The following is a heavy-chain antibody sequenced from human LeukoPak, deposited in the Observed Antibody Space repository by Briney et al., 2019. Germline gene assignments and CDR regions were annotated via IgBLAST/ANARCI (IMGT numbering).Heavy chain of an antibody. V-gene: IGHV5-51*01. CDR1: GYSFTSYR. CDR2: IYPGDSDT. CDR3: ARQPGSSPPYNWFDP. Sequence: GESLKISCKGSGYSFTSYRIGWVRQMPGKGLEWMGNIYPGDSDTRYSPSFQGQVTISADKSISTAYLQWSSLKASDTAMYYCARQPGSSPPYNWFDPWGQGTLVTVSS. D-gene: IGHD6-6*01. J-gene: IGHJ5*02.